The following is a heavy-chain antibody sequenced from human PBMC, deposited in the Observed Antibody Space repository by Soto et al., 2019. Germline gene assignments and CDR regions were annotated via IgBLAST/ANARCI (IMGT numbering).Heavy chain of an antibody. CDR2: IYYSGST. J-gene: IGHJ4*02. V-gene: IGHV4-30-4*01. D-gene: IGHD3-3*01. CDR1: GGSISSGDYY. Sequence: QVQLQESGPGLVKPSQTLSLTCTVSGGSISSGDYYWSWIRQPPGKGLEWIGYIYYSGSTYYNPSLKSRVTISVDTSKNQFYLKLSSVTAADTAVYYCARGVGDFWSGYNVDYWGQGTLVTVSS. CDR3: ARGVGDFWSGYNVDY.